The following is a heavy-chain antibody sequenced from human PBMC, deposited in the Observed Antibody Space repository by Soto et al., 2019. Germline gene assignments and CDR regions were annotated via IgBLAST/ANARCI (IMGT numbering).Heavy chain of an antibody. CDR2: IYYSGST. Sequence: QVQLQESGPGLVKPSQTLSLTCTVSGGSISSGDYYWNWIRQPPGKGLEWIGYIYYSGSTFYNPSLNSRLTISVDMSKNQFSLKLSAVTAADTAVYYCARDFGTYYYDSSGFNGACYYAMDVWGQGITVTVSS. J-gene: IGHJ6*02. D-gene: IGHD3-22*01. V-gene: IGHV4-30-4*01. CDR1: GGSISSGDYY. CDR3: ARDFGTYYYDSSGFNGACYYAMDV.